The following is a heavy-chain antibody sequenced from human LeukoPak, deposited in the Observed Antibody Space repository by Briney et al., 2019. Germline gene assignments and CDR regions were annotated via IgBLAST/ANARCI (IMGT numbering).Heavy chain of an antibody. CDR3: ARYNAAAGDY. D-gene: IGHD6-13*01. V-gene: IGHV3-74*01. J-gene: IGHJ4*02. CDR2: IKNDGSVT. Sequence: GGSLRLSCAASGFTFSSYRMQWVRQAPGKGLVWVSRIKNDGSVTNYADSVKGRYTISRDNAKTTLYLQMNSLRAEDTAVYHCARYNAAAGDYWGQGTLVTVSS. CDR1: GFTFSSYR.